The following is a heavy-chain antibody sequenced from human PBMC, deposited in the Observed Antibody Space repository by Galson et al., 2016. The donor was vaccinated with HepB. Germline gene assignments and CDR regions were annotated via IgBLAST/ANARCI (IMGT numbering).Heavy chain of an antibody. D-gene: IGHD3-10*01. V-gene: IGHV3-11*01. Sequence: SLRLSCAASGFAFSDFYMSWIRQAPGKGLEWVSYISNSGTIVVYADSMKGRFTISRDNAKKSLYLQMNSLRTDDTAVYYCARESGDLWGQGTLVTVSS. CDR3: ARESGDL. CDR2: ISNSGTIV. J-gene: IGHJ4*02. CDR1: GFAFSDFY.